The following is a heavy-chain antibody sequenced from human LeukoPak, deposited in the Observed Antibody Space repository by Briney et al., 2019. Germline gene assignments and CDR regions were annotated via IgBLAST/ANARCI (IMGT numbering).Heavy chain of an antibody. CDR2: INTNTGNP. V-gene: IGHV7-4-1*02. CDR3: ARDDFAVAANFQH. Sequence: GASVKVSCKASGYTFTSYSMNWVRQAPGQGLEWMGWINTNTGNPTYAQGFTGRFVFSLDTSVSAAYLQINSLKAEDAAFYYCARDDFAVAANFQHWGQGTLVTVSP. CDR1: GYTFTSYS. D-gene: IGHD3-3*01. J-gene: IGHJ1*01.